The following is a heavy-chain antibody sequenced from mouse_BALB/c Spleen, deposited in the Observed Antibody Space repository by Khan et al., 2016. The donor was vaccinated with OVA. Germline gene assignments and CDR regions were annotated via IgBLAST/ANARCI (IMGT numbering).Heavy chain of an antibody. J-gene: IGHJ2*01. Sequence: VQLQESGPGLVKPSQSLSLTCNVTGYSITSGYVWKLIRQPRGNKLEWMCYKSYSGSTKYNPYLKSRITFTPDTSNNQFYLQLNSVTTEDTATXSCARTSRINYWGQGTTLTVSS. V-gene: IGHV3-2*02. CDR3: ARTSRINY. D-gene: IGHD3-3*01. CDR2: KSYSGST. CDR1: GYSITSGYV.